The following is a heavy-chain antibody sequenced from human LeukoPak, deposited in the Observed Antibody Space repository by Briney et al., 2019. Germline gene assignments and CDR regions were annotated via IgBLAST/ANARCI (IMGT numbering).Heavy chain of an antibody. CDR2: INHSGST. D-gene: IGHD6-6*01. Sequence: SETLSLTCAVYGGSFSGYYWSWIRQPPGKGLEWIGEINHSGSTNYNPSRKSRVTISVDTSKNQFSLKLSSVTAADTAVYYCARVKQLVPLYYYYMDVWGKGTTVTVSS. V-gene: IGHV4-34*01. J-gene: IGHJ6*03. CDR1: GGSFSGYY. CDR3: ARVKQLVPLYYYYMDV.